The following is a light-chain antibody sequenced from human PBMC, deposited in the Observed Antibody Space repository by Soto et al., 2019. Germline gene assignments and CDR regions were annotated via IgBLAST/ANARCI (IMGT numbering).Light chain of an antibody. Sequence: EIVLTQSPVTLSVSPGASAPLSCPASQRIGSNLAWYQQKPGQANRLLIYGASTRATGIPDTFSGTGSATAFTLTISSLQSDDVAVYYCQQYYDWPQTVGQGTKVDIK. CDR2: GAS. V-gene: IGKV3-15*01. CDR1: QRIGSN. CDR3: QQYYDWPQT. J-gene: IGKJ1*01.